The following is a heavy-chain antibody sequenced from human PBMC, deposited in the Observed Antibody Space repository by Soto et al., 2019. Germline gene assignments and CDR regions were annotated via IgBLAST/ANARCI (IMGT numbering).Heavy chain of an antibody. CDR1: GGSISSSSYY. J-gene: IGHJ4*02. V-gene: IGHV4-39*01. CDR3: ARHVSRASRIDY. CDR2: IYYSGST. Sequence: PSETLSLTCTVSGGSISSSSYYWGWIRQPPGKGLEWIGSIYYSGSTYYNPSLKSRVTISVDTSKNQFSLKLSSVTAADTAVYYCARHVSRASRIDYWGQGTLVTVSS.